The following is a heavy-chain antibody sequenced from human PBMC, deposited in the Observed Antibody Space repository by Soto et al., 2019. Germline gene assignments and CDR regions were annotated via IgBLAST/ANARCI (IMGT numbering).Heavy chain of an antibody. CDR2: IYHSGST. V-gene: IGHV4-59*08. D-gene: IGHD4-17*01. Sequence: SETLSLTCTVSGGSISSYYWSWIRQPPGKGLEWIGSIYHSGSTYYNPSLKSRVTISVDTSKNQFSLKLSSVTAADTAVYYCARGGSSTTVTTNFDYWGQGTLVTVSS. CDR1: GGSISSYY. CDR3: ARGGSSTTVTTNFDY. J-gene: IGHJ4*02.